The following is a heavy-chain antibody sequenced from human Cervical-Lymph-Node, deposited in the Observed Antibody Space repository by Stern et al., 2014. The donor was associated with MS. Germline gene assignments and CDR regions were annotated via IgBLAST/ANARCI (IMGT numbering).Heavy chain of an antibody. J-gene: IGHJ5*02. D-gene: IGHD6-13*01. CDR2: VDPGAPGT. CDR3: ARTRYSSSWYTFDP. V-gene: IGHV5-51*03. Sequence: EVQLVESGAEVKKPGESLKISCTGSGYSFTSYWIAWVRHMPGKGLEWMGIVDPGAPGTGYGPSFQGQVSISADKSTSTAYLQWSSLKASDTAMYYCARTRYSSSWYTFDPWGQGTLVTVSS. CDR1: GYSFTSYW.